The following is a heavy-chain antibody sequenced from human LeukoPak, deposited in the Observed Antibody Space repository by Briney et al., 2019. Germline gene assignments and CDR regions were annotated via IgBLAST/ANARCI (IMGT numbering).Heavy chain of an antibody. CDR2: VNHSGST. D-gene: IGHD6-6*01. CDR3: ARDSSSSEDY. CDR1: GGSFSGYY. Sequence: SETLSLTCALYGGSFSGYYWSWIRQPPGKGLEWIGEVNHSGSTNYNASPKSRVTISVDTSKNQFSLKLSSVTAADTAVYYCARDSSSSEDYWGQGNLVTVSS. V-gene: IGHV4-34*01. J-gene: IGHJ4*02.